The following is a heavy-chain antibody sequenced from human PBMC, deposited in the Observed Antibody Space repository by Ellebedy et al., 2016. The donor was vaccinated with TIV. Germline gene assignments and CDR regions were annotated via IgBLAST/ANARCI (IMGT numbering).Heavy chain of an antibody. Sequence: GESLKISXKGSGYSFTSYWIGWVRQMPGKGLEWMGIIYPGDSDTRYSPSFQGQVTISADKSISTAYLQWSSLKATDTAMYYCARLKWELLGSFDYWGQGTLVTVSS. CDR2: IYPGDSDT. D-gene: IGHD1-26*01. CDR1: GYSFTSYW. CDR3: ARLKWELLGSFDY. V-gene: IGHV5-51*01. J-gene: IGHJ4*02.